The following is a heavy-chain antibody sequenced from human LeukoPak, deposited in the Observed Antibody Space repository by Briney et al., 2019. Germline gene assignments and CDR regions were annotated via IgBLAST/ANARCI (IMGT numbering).Heavy chain of an antibody. J-gene: IGHJ4*02. D-gene: IGHD3-22*01. CDR1: GYTFTGYY. Sequence: GASVKVSCKASGYTFTGYYMHWVRQAPGQGLEWMGWINPNSGGTNYAQKFQGRVTMTRDTSISTAYMELSRLRSDDTAAYYCARGRLAYYYDSSGYLGYWGQGTLVTVSS. V-gene: IGHV1-2*02. CDR2: INPNSGGT. CDR3: ARGRLAYYYDSSGYLGY.